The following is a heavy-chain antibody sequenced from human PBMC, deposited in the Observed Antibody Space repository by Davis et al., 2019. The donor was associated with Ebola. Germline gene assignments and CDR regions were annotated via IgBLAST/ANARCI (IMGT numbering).Heavy chain of an antibody. CDR3: ATDRNWDFDY. D-gene: IGHD7-27*01. Sequence: GESLITSCAAPGITFSSYGMHWVRQAPAKGLEWVAFIRYDGSNKYYADSVKGRFTISRDNAKNSLYLQVSSLRDEDTAVYYCATDRNWDFDYWGQGTLVTVSS. J-gene: IGHJ4*02. CDR2: IRYDGSNK. V-gene: IGHV3-30*02. CDR1: GITFSSYG.